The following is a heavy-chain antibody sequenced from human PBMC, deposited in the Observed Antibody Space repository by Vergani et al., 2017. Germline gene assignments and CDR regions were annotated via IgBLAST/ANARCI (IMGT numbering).Heavy chain of an antibody. V-gene: IGHV3-53*04. CDR2: IYSGGST. D-gene: IGHD5-12*01. Sequence: EVQLVESGGGLVQPGGSLRLSCAASGFTVSSNYMSWVRQAPGKGLEWVSVIYSGGSTYYADSVKGRFTISRHNSKNTLYLQMNSLRAEDTAVYYCARDRVDIVATNNYYYYYYGMDVWGQGTTVTVSS. CDR3: ARDRVDIVATNNYYYYYYGMDV. J-gene: IGHJ6*02. CDR1: GFTVSSNY.